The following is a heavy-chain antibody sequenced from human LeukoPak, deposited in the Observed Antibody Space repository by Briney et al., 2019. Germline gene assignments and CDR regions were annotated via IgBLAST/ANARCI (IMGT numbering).Heavy chain of an antibody. Sequence: SETLSLTCTVSGGSISSSSYYWGWIRQPPGKGLEYIGSTYYSGSTYYNPSLKSRVTISVDTSKNQFSLKLSSVTAADTAMYYCARLWGSNSWLDHWGQGTLVTVSS. D-gene: IGHD6-13*01. CDR2: TYYSGST. CDR1: GGSISSSSYY. J-gene: IGHJ4*02. V-gene: IGHV4-39*01. CDR3: ARLWGSNSWLDH.